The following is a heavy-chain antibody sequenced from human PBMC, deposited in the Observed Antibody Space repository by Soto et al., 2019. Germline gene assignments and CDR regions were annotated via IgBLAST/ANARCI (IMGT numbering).Heavy chain of an antibody. Sequence: GGSLRLSCAASGFTFTSYWMHWVRQAPGKGLVWVSRINTDGSGTTYADSVKGRFTISRDNAKKTLYLQMNSLRAEDTAVYYCARYNGDSGRAGKDFDYWGQGTLVTVSS. CDR2: INTDGSGT. J-gene: IGHJ4*02. CDR3: ARYNGDSGRAGKDFDY. CDR1: GFTFTSYW. D-gene: IGHD4-17*01. V-gene: IGHV3-74*01.